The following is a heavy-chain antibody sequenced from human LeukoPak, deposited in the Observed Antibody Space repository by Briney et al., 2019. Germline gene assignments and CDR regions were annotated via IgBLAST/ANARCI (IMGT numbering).Heavy chain of an antibody. V-gene: IGHV3-20*01. Sequence: GGSLRLSCAASGFTFDDYGMSWVRQAPGKGLEWVSGINWNGGSTGYADSVKGRFTISRDNAKNSLYLQMNSLRAEDTALYHCARALAARPFGEVGYYFDYWGQGTLVTVSS. D-gene: IGHD6-6*01. J-gene: IGHJ4*02. CDR3: ARALAARPFGEVGYYFDY. CDR1: GFTFDDYG. CDR2: INWNGGST.